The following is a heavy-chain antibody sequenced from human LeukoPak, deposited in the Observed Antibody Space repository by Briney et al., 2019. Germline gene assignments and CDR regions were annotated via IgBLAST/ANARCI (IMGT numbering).Heavy chain of an antibody. V-gene: IGHV4-31*03. D-gene: IGHD6-13*01. J-gene: IGHJ5*02. CDR3: ARAKRAAAGWFDP. CDR1: GGSISSAGYH. Sequence: PSETLSLTCTVSGGSISSAGYHWSWIRQHPGKGLEWIGYISNSGSTYSNPSLKSRVLISVDTSQNQFSLKLTYVTAADTAVYYCARAKRAAAGWFDPWGQGTLVTVSS. CDR2: ISNSGST.